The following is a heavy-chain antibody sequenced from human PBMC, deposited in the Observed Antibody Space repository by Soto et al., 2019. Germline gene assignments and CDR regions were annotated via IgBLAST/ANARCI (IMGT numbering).Heavy chain of an antibody. CDR1: GGSFSGYY. CDR2: INHSGST. Sequence: SETLSLTCAVYGGSFSGYYWSWIRQPPGKGLEWIGEINHSGSTNYNPSLKSRVTISVDTSKNQFSLKLSSVTAADTAVYYCARVDEYSSSSSHLDYWGQGTLVT. D-gene: IGHD6-6*01. CDR3: ARVDEYSSSSSHLDY. V-gene: IGHV4-34*01. J-gene: IGHJ4*02.